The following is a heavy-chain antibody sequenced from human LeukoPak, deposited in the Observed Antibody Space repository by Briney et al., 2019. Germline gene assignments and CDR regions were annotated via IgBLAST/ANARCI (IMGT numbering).Heavy chain of an antibody. CDR1: GGSISSYY. CDR2: IYYSGST. D-gene: IGHD2-8*01. V-gene: IGHV4-59*01. Sequence: KASETLSLTCTVSGGSISSYYWSWIRQPPGKGLEWIGYIYYSGSTNYNPSLKSRVTISVDTSKNQFSLKLSSVTAADTAVYYCARVGVQGPFDYWGQGTLVTVSS. CDR3: ARVGVQGPFDY. J-gene: IGHJ4*02.